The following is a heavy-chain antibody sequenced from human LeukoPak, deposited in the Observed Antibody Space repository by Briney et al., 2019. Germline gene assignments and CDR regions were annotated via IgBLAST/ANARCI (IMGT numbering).Heavy chain of an antibody. CDR1: GFTFSTYG. CDR2: IRFDGINE. J-gene: IGHJ6*03. Sequence: PGESLRLSCAASGFTFSTYGMHWVRQAPGKGLEWVAFIRFDGINEYYADSVKGRFTISRDNSKYTLYLQMNSLRAEDTAVYYCAKRGRSGPGYYMDVWGKGTTVTVSS. CDR3: AKRGRSGPGYYMDV. D-gene: IGHD3-3*01. V-gene: IGHV3-30*02.